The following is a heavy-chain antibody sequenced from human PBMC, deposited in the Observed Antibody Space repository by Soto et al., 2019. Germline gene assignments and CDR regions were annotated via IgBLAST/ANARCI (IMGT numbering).Heavy chain of an antibody. V-gene: IGHV4-34*01. Sequence: QVQLQQWGAGLLKPSETLSLTCAVSGGTFTGYYWSWIRQPPGKGLEWIGEINHSGGTNYNPSLKSRVTISADTSKNQFSLKLSSVTAADTAVYYCARWLHVRWSGFQHWGQGTVVTVSS. CDR1: GGTFTGYY. CDR2: INHSGGT. CDR3: ARWLHVRWSGFQH. D-gene: IGHD5-12*01. J-gene: IGHJ1*01.